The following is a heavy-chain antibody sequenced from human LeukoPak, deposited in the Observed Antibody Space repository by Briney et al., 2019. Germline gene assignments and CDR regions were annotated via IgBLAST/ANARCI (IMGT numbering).Heavy chain of an antibody. V-gene: IGHV1-2*02. Sequence: ASVKVSCKASGYTFTSYAMNWVRQAPGQGLEWMGWINPNNGATNYAQRFQGRVTLTRDTSLSTAYMELSRLRSDDTAVYYCAREVSSGWYRMYYYMDVWGKGTTVTVSS. CDR1: GYTFTSYA. CDR2: INPNNGAT. CDR3: AREVSSGWYRMYYYMDV. D-gene: IGHD6-19*01. J-gene: IGHJ6*03.